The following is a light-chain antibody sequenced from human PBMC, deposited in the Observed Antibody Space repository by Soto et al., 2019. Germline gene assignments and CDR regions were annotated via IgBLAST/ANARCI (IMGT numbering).Light chain of an antibody. CDR2: GAS. CDR3: QQYDSAPRT. J-gene: IGKJ1*01. V-gene: IGKV3-20*01. CDR1: QSVSSSN. Sequence: EIVLTQSPGTLSLSPGERATLCCRASQSVSSSNLAWYQQKPGQAPRLLIYGASSRATGIPDRFSGSGSGTDFTLTISRLEPEDFAVYYCQQYDSAPRTFGQGTKVELK.